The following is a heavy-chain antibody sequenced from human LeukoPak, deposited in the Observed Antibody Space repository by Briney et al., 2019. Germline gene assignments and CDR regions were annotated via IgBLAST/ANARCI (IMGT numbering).Heavy chain of an antibody. V-gene: IGHV4-38-2*02. Sequence: PSETLSLTCTVSGYSISSGYYWGWIRQPPGKGLEWIGIIYHSGRTDYNPSLKSRVTISEDTSKNQFSLKLSSVTAADTAVYYCARARYYYDSSGYYLDAFDIWGQGTMVTVSS. J-gene: IGHJ3*02. CDR1: GYSISSGYY. D-gene: IGHD3-22*01. CDR3: ARARYYYDSSGYYLDAFDI. CDR2: IYHSGRT.